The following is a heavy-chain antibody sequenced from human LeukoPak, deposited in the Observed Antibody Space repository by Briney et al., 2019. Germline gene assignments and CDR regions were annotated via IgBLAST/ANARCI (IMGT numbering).Heavy chain of an antibody. D-gene: IGHD3-22*01. CDR1: GGSISSYY. CDR2: IYYSGST. V-gene: IGHV4-59*08. Sequence: SETLSLTCTVSGGSISSYYWSWNRQPPGKGLEWIGYIYYSGSTNYNPSLKSRVTISVDTSKNQFSLKLSSVTAADTAVYYCARGIVVPTYWGQGILVTVSS. J-gene: IGHJ4*02. CDR3: ARGIVVPTY.